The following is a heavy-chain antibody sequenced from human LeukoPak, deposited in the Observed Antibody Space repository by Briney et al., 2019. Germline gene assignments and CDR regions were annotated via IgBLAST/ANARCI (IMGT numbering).Heavy chain of an antibody. Sequence: GGSLRLSCVASGFTFSSYGMSWVRQAPGKGLEWVSGFGGGGGPTYYADSVKGRFTISRDNSKNTLYLQMNSLRADDKAVYYCAKDRRQLANFDYWGQGSQVTVSS. D-gene: IGHD6-13*01. CDR1: GFTFSSYG. CDR3: AKDRRQLANFDY. J-gene: IGHJ4*02. V-gene: IGHV3-23*01. CDR2: FGGGGGPT.